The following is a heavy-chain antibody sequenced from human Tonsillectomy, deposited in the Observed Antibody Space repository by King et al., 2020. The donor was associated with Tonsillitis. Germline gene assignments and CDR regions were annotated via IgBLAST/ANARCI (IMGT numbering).Heavy chain of an antibody. CDR2: RNHKSGGT. J-gene: IGHJ4*02. CDR3: ARGHYDFWSGYYGSMGPY. V-gene: IGHV1-2*02. CDR1: GYSFTGYY. Sequence: VQLGESGAEVKKPGASVKGSCKASGYSFTGYYMHWGRQAPGQGLEGRGGRNHKSGGTNYAQKFQGRVTMTRDTSISTAYMELSRLRSDDTAVYYCARGHYDFWSGYYGSMGPYWGQGTLVTVSS. D-gene: IGHD3-3*01.